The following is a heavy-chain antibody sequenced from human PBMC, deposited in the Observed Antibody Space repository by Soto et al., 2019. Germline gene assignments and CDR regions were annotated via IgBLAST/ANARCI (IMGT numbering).Heavy chain of an antibody. V-gene: IGHV2-5*02. D-gene: IGHD3-3*01. CDR2: IYWDDDK. J-gene: IGHJ4*02. Sequence: QITLNESGPTVVSPTETLTLTCIFSGFSLTTSGVGVGWMRQSPVKAPEWLALIYWDDDKRYSASLKSRLTITKDTSKNQVVLTVSDLDPTDTATYYCAHRVLRTVFGLVTTTAIYFDFWGQGTPVAVSS. CDR3: AHRVLRTVFGLVTTTAIYFDF. CDR1: GFSLTTSGVG.